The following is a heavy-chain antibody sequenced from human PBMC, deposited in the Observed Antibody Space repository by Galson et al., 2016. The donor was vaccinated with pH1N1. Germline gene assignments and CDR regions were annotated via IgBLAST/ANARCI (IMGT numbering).Heavy chain of an antibody. CDR2: IKQDGSKK. J-gene: IGHJ6*02. V-gene: IGHV3-7*01. CDR3: ARNIEKCYDSHGYYGNYYYSGMDL. D-gene: IGHD3-22*01. Sequence: SLRLSCAASGFTFSSYWMSWIRQAPGKGLEWVANIKQDGSKKFHGDSVKGRFTSSRDNSKNMLYLEMDSLRAEDTAVYYCARNIEKCYDSHGYYGNYYYSGMDLWGQGTTVTVSS. CDR1: GFTFSSYW.